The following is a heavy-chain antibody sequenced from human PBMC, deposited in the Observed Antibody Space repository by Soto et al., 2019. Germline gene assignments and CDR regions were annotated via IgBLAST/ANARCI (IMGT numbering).Heavy chain of an antibody. D-gene: IGHD6-25*01. CDR3: SRRGPEGFDR. J-gene: IGHJ5*02. V-gene: IGHV4-39*01. CDR1: GGSIGTRAYY. Sequence: PSETLSLPCAVSGGSIGTRAYYWGWIRQATGKGLEWIGSINHSGNTYLSPSLKDRVTMSVDTSKNSFSLKLRSATAADTVLYCGSRRGPEGFDRWGQGTLVAVAS. CDR2: INHSGNT.